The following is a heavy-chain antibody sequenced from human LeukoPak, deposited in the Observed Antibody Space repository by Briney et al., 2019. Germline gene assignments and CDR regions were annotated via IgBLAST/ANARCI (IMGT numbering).Heavy chain of an antibody. J-gene: IGHJ4*02. D-gene: IGHD3-22*01. V-gene: IGHV1-69*04. CDR3: ATTNDGGGYQWGDFFDF. CDR1: GGTSNSHA. CDR2: IIPNLGTT. Sequence: ASVRVSCKASGGTSNSHAISWGRQAPGQGLEWRGRIIPNLGTTNRAQNFQDRVTLTADKSTNTACMELTSLTSDDTAVYYCATTNDGGGYQWGDFFDFWGQGTLVTVSS.